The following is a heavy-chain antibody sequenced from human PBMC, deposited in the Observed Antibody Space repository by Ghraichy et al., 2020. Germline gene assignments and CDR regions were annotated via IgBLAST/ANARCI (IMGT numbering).Heavy chain of an antibody. Sequence: SQTLSLTCTVSGGSISSGGYYWSWIRQHPGKGLEWIGYIYYSGSTYYNPSLKSRVTISVDTSKNQFSLKLSPVTAADTAVYYCARMDYDFWSGYPPGLFDYWGQGTLVTVSS. J-gene: IGHJ4*02. CDR2: IYYSGST. CDR1: GGSISSGGYY. CDR3: ARMDYDFWSGYPPGLFDY. V-gene: IGHV4-30-4*08. D-gene: IGHD3-3*01.